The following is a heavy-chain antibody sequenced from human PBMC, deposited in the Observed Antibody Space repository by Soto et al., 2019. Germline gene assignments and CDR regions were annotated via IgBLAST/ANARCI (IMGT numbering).Heavy chain of an antibody. D-gene: IGHD5-18*01. Sequence: QVQLVQSGAEVKKPGSSVKVSCKASGGTFSSYAISWVRQAPGQGLEWMGGIIPIFGTANYAQKFQGRVTITADESTSTAYMELSSLRSEDTAVYYCARGKQLWLTTLPHDLYYYYYGMDVWGQGTTVTVS. CDR1: GGTFSSYA. V-gene: IGHV1-69*01. CDR2: IIPIFGTA. J-gene: IGHJ6*02. CDR3: ARGKQLWLTTLPHDLYYYYYGMDV.